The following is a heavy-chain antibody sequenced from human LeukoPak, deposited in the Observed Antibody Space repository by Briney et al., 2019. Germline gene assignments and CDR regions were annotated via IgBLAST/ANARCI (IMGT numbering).Heavy chain of an antibody. CDR3: ARNARCSSTSCYGGRVWFDP. J-gene: IGHJ5*02. CDR2: INHGGST. CDR1: GGSCSGSY. D-gene: IGHD2-2*01. V-gene: IGHV4-34*01. Sequence: SETLSLTCAVYGGSCSGSYWSWIGQPPGKGLEWIWEINHGGSTNYNPSLKSRVTISVDTSKNQFSLKLSSVTAADTAVYYCARNARCSSTSCYGGRVWFDPWGQGTLVTVSS.